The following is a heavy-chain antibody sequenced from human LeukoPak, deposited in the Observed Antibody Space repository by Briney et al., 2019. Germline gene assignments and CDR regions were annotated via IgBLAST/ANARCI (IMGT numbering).Heavy chain of an antibody. CDR3: ASYYASGVSAYNYYGMDV. D-gene: IGHD3-10*01. CDR1: GYSISSGYY. V-gene: IGHV4-38-2*01. CDR2: MSHNRDT. Sequence: KSSETLSLTCAVSGYSISSGYYWGWIRQPPGKGLEWIGSMSHNRDTYYNPSLKSRVTISMDTSKNQFSLRLSSVTAADTAVYYCASYYASGVSAYNYYGMDVWGKGTTVTVSS. J-gene: IGHJ6*04.